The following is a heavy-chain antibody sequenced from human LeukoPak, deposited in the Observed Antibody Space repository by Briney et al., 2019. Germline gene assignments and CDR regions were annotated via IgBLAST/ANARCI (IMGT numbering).Heavy chain of an antibody. CDR2: IYHSGST. CDR3: ARTGFGELSYFDY. V-gene: IGHV4-30-2*01. Sequence: SETLSLTCAVSGGSISSGGYSWSWIRQPPGKGLEWIGYIYHSGSTYYNPSLKSRVTISVDRSKNQFSLKLSSVTAADTAVYHCARTGFGELSYFDYWGQGTLVTVSS. D-gene: IGHD3-10*01. J-gene: IGHJ4*02. CDR1: GGSISSGGYS.